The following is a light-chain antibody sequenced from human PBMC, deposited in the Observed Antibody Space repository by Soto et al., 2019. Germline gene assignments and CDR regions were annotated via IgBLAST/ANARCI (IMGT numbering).Light chain of an antibody. CDR2: EVS. CDR3: SSYTTTSTLYV. V-gene: IGLV2-14*01. CDR1: SSDIGGYKY. Sequence: QSVLTQPASVSGSPGQSITISCKGTSSDIGGYKYVSWYQQHPGKAPKLMIYEVSNRPSGISNRFSGSKSGNTASLTISGLQAEDEADYYCSSYTTTSTLYVFGTGTKVTVL. J-gene: IGLJ1*01.